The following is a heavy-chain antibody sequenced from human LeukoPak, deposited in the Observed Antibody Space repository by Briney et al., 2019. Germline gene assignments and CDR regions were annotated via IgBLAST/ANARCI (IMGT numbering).Heavy chain of an antibody. J-gene: IGHJ4*02. Sequence: GGSLRLSCAASGFTFSSYEMNWVRQAPGKGLAWVSYISSSGSTIYYADSVKGRFTISRDNAKNSLYLQMNSLRAEDTAVYYCAIPGYGSGRASGYWGQGTLVTVSS. CDR2: ISSSGSTI. CDR1: GFTFSSYE. V-gene: IGHV3-48*03. D-gene: IGHD3-10*01. CDR3: AIPGYGSGRASGY.